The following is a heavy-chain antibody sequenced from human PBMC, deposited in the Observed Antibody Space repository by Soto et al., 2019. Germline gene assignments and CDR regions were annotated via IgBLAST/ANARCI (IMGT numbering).Heavy chain of an antibody. CDR2: IDADSGET. D-gene: IGHD4-17*01. CDR1: GYTFTTNG. J-gene: IGHJ4*01. V-gene: IGHV1-18*04. CDR3: ARDLGYGDYGTDY. Sequence: QVQLVQSGAEVKESGASVKVSCKASGYTFTTNGVSWVRQGPGQGLEWMGWIDADSGETRYAQKFQGRVTMTTDTSTSTAYMDLRSLTSYDTAVYYCARDLGYGDYGTDYWGHGTLVTVAS.